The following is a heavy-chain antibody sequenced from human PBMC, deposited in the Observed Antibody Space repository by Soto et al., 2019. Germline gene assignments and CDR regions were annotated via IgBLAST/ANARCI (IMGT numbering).Heavy chain of an antibody. D-gene: IGHD3-22*01. Sequence: GGSLRLSCAASGFTFSGNYMSWIRQAPGKGLEWVSYISSSGSIIYYADSVKGRFTISRDNAKNSLYLQMNSLRAEDTAVYYCARDLGYYESDGYFDYWGQGALVTVSS. CDR3: ARDLGYYESDGYFDY. V-gene: IGHV3-11*01. CDR2: ISSSGSII. CDR1: GFTFSGNY. J-gene: IGHJ4*02.